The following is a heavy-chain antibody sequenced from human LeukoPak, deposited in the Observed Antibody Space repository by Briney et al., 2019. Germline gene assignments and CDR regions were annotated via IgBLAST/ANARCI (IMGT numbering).Heavy chain of an antibody. V-gene: IGHV4-39*01. J-gene: IGHJ4*02. CDR3: ARQMNYDFWSGYYTGLDY. D-gene: IGHD3-3*01. Sequence: PSETLSLTCTVSGGSISSRTYYWGWIRQPPGKGLEWIGSIFYGGSTYYNPSLKSRVTISVDSSKNQFSLKVNSVTAADTAVYYCARQMNYDFWSGYYTGLDYWGQGTLVTVSS. CDR2: IFYGGST. CDR1: GGSISSRTYY.